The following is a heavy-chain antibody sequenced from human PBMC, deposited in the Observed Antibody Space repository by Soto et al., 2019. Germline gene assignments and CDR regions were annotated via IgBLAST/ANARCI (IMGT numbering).Heavy chain of an antibody. V-gene: IGHV3-30-3*01. CDR1: GFTFSSYA. J-gene: IGHJ4*02. CDR3: ARGSRGYSSSSDY. D-gene: IGHD6-6*01. CDR2: ISYDGSSK. Sequence: GGSLRLSCAASGFTFSSYAMHWVRQAPGKGLEWVAVISYDGSSKYYADSVKGRFTISRDNSKNTLYLQMNSLRAEDTAVYYCARGSRGYSSSSDYWGQGTLVTVSS.